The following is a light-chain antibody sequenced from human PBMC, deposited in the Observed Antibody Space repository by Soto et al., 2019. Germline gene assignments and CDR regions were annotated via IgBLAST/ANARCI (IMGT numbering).Light chain of an antibody. CDR3: QQYDNLPT. J-gene: IGKJ4*01. V-gene: IGKV1-33*01. CDR1: QDISNY. CDR2: DAS. Sequence: DIQMTQSPSSLSASVGDRVTITCQASQDISNYLNCYQQKPRKAPKLLIYDASNLETGVPSRFSGSGSGTDFTFTISSLQPEDIETYYCQQYDNLPTFGGGTKVEIK.